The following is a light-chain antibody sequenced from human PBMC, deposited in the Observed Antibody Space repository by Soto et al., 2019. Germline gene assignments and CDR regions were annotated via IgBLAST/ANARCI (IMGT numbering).Light chain of an antibody. CDR1: SSDVGGYNY. CDR3: SSYAGSNNFVV. J-gene: IGLJ2*01. CDR2: EVT. Sequence: SALTQPPSASGSPGQSVTISCTGTSSDVGGYNYVSWYQQHPGKAPKLMIYEVTKRPSGVPDRFSGSKSGNTASLTVSGLQAADEADYYCSSYAGSNNFVVFGGGTKLTVL. V-gene: IGLV2-8*01.